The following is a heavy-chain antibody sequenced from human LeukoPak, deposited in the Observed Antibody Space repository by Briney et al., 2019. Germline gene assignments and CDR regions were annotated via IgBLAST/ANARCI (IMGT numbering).Heavy chain of an antibody. J-gene: IGHJ4*02. CDR2: IKQDGSEK. CDR3: ARHPSGWYYFDY. D-gene: IGHD6-19*01. V-gene: IGHV3-7*01. Sequence: QSGGSLRLSCAASTFIFSNYWMCWVRQAPGKGLEWVANIKQDGSEKYYVDSVKGRFTISRDNAKNSLYLQMNSLRAEDTAVYYCARHPSGWYYFDYWGQGTLVTVSS. CDR1: TFIFSNYW.